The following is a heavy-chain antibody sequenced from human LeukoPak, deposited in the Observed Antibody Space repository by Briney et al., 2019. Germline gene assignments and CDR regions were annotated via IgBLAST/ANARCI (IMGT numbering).Heavy chain of an antibody. Sequence: PGGSLRLSCGASGFAFSSSTMSWVRQAPGKGLEWVSGISGTDDNTYYADSVKGRFTIFRDNSKDILYLYMGSLRAEDTAMYYCARYCSGGSCYSRIYYYYGMDVWGQGTTVTVSS. CDR3: ARYCSGGSCYSRIYYYYGMDV. J-gene: IGHJ6*02. V-gene: IGHV3-23*01. CDR2: ISGTDDNT. D-gene: IGHD2-15*01. CDR1: GFAFSSST.